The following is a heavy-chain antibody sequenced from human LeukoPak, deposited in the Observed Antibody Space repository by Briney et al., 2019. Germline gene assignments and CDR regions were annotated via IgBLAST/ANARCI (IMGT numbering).Heavy chain of an antibody. CDR1: GYSISSGYY. Sequence: SETLSLTCAVSGYSISSGYYWGWIRQPPGKGLEWIGSIYHSGSTYYNPSLKSPVTISVDTSKNQFSLNLSSVTAADTAVYYCARGGIVAAGTSRFDTWGQGTLVTVSS. CDR3: ARGGIVAAGTSRFDT. V-gene: IGHV4-38-2*01. CDR2: IYHSGST. J-gene: IGHJ5*02. D-gene: IGHD6-13*01.